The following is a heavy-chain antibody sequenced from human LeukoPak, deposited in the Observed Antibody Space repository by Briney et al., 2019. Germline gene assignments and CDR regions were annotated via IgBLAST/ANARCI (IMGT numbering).Heavy chain of an antibody. Sequence: GGSLRLSCAASGFTFSSYWMSWVRQAPGKGLEWVSAISGSGGSTYYADSVKGRFTISRDNSKNTLYLQMNSLRAEDTAVYYCARDPSNTSGWRTWFDPWGQGTLVTVSS. CDR1: GFTFSSYW. J-gene: IGHJ5*02. CDR3: ARDPSNTSGWRTWFDP. CDR2: ISGSGGST. D-gene: IGHD6-19*01. V-gene: IGHV3-23*01.